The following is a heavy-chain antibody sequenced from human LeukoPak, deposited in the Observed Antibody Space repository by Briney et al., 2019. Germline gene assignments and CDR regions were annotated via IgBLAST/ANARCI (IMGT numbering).Heavy chain of an antibody. Sequence: GGSLTLSCTPAGLTSSSDSVYWVRDAPGKRLKWVAVISKIGSNKYYADSVKVRYTISRDNSKNTLYVQMNSLRAEDTAVYYCAKGKGDYDIFTGDFYSYGMDVWGKGTTVTASS. J-gene: IGHJ6*04. CDR3: AKGKGDYDIFTGDFYSYGMDV. CDR2: ISKIGSNK. CDR1: GLTSSSDS. D-gene: IGHD3-9*01. V-gene: IGHV3-30*18.